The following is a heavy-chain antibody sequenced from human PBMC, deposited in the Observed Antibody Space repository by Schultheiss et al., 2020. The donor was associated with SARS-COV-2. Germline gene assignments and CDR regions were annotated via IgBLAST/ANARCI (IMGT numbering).Heavy chain of an antibody. CDR1: GFTFSSYW. CDR3: AKRNYYYYHMDV. Sequence: GGSLRLSCAASGFTFSSYWMSWVRQAPGKGLEWVSAISGSGGSTYYADSVKGRFTISRDNSKNTLYLQMNSLRAEDTAIYYCAKRNYYYYHMDVWGKGTTVTVSS. CDR2: ISGSGGST. J-gene: IGHJ6*03. V-gene: IGHV3-23*01.